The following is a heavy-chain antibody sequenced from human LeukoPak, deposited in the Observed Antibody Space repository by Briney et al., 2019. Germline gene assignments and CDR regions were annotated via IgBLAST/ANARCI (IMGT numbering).Heavy chain of an antibody. Sequence: GGSLRLSCAASGFTFSSYWMSCVRQAPGKGLEWVANIKQDGSEKYYVDSVKGRFTISRDNAKNSLYLQMNSLRAEDTAVYYCARDRYYYDSSGNRAAAFDIWGQGTMVTVSS. CDR1: GFTFSSYW. V-gene: IGHV3-7*01. CDR2: IKQDGSEK. CDR3: ARDRYYYDSSGNRAAAFDI. D-gene: IGHD3-22*01. J-gene: IGHJ3*02.